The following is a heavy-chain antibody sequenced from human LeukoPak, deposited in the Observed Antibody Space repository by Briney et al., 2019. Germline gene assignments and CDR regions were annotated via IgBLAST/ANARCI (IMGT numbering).Heavy chain of an antibody. V-gene: IGHV4-4*07. J-gene: IGHJ4*02. Sequence: SETLSLTCTVSGGSISNYFWSWIRQPAGKGLEWIGRIYTTGSTNYNPSLKSRVTMLVDTSKNRFSLKLGSVTAADTAVYFCARLHYYDTGGYFGGYFDYWGQGALVTVSS. D-gene: IGHD3-22*01. CDR3: ARLHYYDTGGYFGGYFDY. CDR2: IYTTGST. CDR1: GGSISNYF.